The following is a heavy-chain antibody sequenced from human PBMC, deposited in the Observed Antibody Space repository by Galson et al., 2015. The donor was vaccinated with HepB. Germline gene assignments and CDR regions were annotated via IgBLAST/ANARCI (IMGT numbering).Heavy chain of an antibody. V-gene: IGHV1-46*02. J-gene: IGHJ4*02. D-gene: IGHD6-13*01. CDR1: GYTFNSYY. Sequence: SVKVSCKASGYTFNSYYLHWVRQAPRQGLEWMGIINPSAGSPSYAQKFQGRVSMTRDTSTSTVYMEVSSLRSEDTAVYYCARAIAATDTSSFDYWGQGTLVTVSS. CDR2: INPSAGSP. CDR3: ARAIAATDTSSFDY.